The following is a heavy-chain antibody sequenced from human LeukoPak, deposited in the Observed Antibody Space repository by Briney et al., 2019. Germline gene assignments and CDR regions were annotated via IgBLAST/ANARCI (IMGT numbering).Heavy chain of an antibody. V-gene: IGHV3-21*01. Sequence: GGSLRLSCAASGFTFSNAWMSWVRQAPGKGLEWVSSISSSSSYIYYADSVKGRFTISRDNAKNSLYLQMNSLRAEDTAVYYCARDPGRAAFDYWGQGTLVTVSS. CDR3: ARDPGRAAFDY. D-gene: IGHD6-13*01. J-gene: IGHJ4*02. CDR2: ISSSSSYI. CDR1: GFTFSNAW.